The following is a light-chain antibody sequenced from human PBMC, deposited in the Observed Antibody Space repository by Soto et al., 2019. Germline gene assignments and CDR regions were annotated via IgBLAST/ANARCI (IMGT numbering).Light chain of an antibody. CDR3: QQYGSSIT. J-gene: IGKJ5*01. CDR2: GAS. V-gene: IGKV3-20*01. CDR1: QSVSRSY. Sequence: IVLTQSPGTLSLSPGERATLSCRASQSVSRSYLAWYQQKPGQAPRLLIYGASSRATGIPDRFSGSGSGTFFTLTISRLEPEDFAVDDCQQYGSSITFGQGTRLEIK.